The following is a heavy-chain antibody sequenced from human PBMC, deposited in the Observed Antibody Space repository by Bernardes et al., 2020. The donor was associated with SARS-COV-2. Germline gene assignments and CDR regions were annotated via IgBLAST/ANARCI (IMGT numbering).Heavy chain of an antibody. Sequence: SLILSCAASGFAFSNSAMTWVRQAPGKGLEWVSGLTGTGGTTYYADSVKGRFTISRDNSKNTLYLQVSSLRAEDTAVYYCAKLRYSGDSSVGWFDTWGQGTLVTVSS. CDR3: AKLRYSGDSSVGWFDT. CDR2: LTGTGGTT. V-gene: IGHV3-23*01. D-gene: IGHD5-12*01. J-gene: IGHJ5*02. CDR1: GFAFSNSA.